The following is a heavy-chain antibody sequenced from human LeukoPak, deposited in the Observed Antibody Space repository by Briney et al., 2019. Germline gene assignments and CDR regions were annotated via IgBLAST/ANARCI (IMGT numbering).Heavy chain of an antibody. CDR3: WKHDRRAPCFDY. CDR2: IKQDGSEK. Sequence: GGSLRLSCAASGFTFSSYWMSWVSQAPGKGLEWVANIKQDGSEKYYVDSVKGRFTISRDNAKNSLYLQMNRLRAEDTAVYYWWKHDRRAPCFDYWGQGTLVTVSS. V-gene: IGHV3-7*01. D-gene: IGHD3-22*01. J-gene: IGHJ4*02. CDR1: GFTFSSYW.